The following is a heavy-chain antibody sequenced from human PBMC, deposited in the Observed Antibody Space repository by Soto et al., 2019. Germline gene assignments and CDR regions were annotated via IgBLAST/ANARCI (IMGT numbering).Heavy chain of an antibody. Sequence: GGSLRLSCAASGFTFSSYGMHWVRQAPGKGLEWVAVISYDGSNKYYADSVKGRFTISRDNSKNTLYLQMNSLRAEDTAVYYCAKDGSPQHFERFDYWGQGTLVTVSS. J-gene: IGHJ4*02. V-gene: IGHV3-30*18. CDR1: GFTFSSYG. CDR3: AKDGSPQHFERFDY. D-gene: IGHD3-3*02. CDR2: ISYDGSNK.